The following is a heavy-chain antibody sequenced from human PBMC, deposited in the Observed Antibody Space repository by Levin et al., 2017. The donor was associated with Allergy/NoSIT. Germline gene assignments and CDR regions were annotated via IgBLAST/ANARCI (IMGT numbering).Heavy chain of an antibody. V-gene: IGHV3-23*01. J-gene: IGHJ4*02. Sequence: GGSLRLSCAASGFTFSSYDMSWVRQAPGKGLEWVSAISGSGDYTYYADSVRGRSTISRDNSKNTLDLQMNSLSAEDTAIYYCAKTYTSSYYYFDYWGQGTLVIVSS. CDR3: AKTYTSSYYYFDY. CDR1: GFTFSSYD. D-gene: IGHD6-13*01. CDR2: ISGSGDYT.